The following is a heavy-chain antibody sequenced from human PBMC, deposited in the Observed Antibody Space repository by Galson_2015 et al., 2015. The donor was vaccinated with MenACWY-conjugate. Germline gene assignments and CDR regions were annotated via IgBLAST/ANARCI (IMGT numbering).Heavy chain of an antibody. CDR2: IKSKTDGGTT. V-gene: IGHV3-15*01. CDR1: GFTFSNAW. J-gene: IGHJ6*02. D-gene: IGHD3-16*02. Sequence: SLRLSCAASGFTFSNAWMSWVRQAPGKGLEWVGRIKSKTDGGTTDYAAPVKGRFTISRDDSKNTLYLQMNSLKTEDTAVYYCTTDRGYDYVWGSYRSIYYYGMDVWGQGTTVTVSS. CDR3: TTDRGYDYVWGSYRSIYYYGMDV.